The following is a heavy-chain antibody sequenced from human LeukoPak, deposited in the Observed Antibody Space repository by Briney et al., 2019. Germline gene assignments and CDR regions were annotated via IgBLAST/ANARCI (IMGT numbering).Heavy chain of an antibody. Sequence: SGTPTLTCTVSGGSISSYYWSWIRQPPGKGLEWIGYIYYSGSTNYNPSLKSRVTISVDTSKSQFSLKLSSVTAADTAVYYCARLTNMEKDVTPTYYMDVWGKGTTVTVSS. CDR3: ARLTNMEKDVTPTYYMDV. V-gene: IGHV4-59*01. J-gene: IGHJ6*03. CDR1: GGSISSYY. CDR2: IYYSGST. D-gene: IGHD2-8*01.